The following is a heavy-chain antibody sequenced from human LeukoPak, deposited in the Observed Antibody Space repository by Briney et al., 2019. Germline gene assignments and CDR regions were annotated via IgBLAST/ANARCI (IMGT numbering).Heavy chain of an antibody. V-gene: IGHV3-48*01. CDR1: GFTFNTYT. CDR2: ISGSSGII. CDR3: AKPLGYCSNGSCYFPY. Sequence: GGSLRLSCAASGFTFNTYTMNWVRQAPGKGLEWVSYISGSSGIIDYADSVRGRFTISRDNAKNSLYLQMNSLRAEDTAVYYCAKPLGYCSNGSCYFPYWGQGTLVTVSS. J-gene: IGHJ4*02. D-gene: IGHD2-15*01.